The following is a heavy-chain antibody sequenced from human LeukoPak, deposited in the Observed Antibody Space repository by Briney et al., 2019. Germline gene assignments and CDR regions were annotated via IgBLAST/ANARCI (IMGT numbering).Heavy chain of an antibody. CDR1: GGSINNRNYY. Sequence: SETLSLTCTVSGGSINNRNYYWGWIRQPPGKGLEWIGSIYYDGSAYYNPSLKSRVTITVDTPKNQLSLKLSSVTAADTAVYYCARHPVSSKTLDFWGQGTLVTVSS. D-gene: IGHD6-6*01. V-gene: IGHV4-39*01. CDR3: ARHPVSSKTLDF. CDR2: IYYDGSA. J-gene: IGHJ4*02.